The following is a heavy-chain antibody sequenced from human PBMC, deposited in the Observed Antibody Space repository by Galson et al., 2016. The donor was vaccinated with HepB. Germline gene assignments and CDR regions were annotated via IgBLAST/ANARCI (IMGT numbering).Heavy chain of an antibody. D-gene: IGHD2-2*01. CDR2: VSAYNGKT. V-gene: IGHV1-18*01. J-gene: IGHJ5*02. CDR3: AREWFGSSWYNWFDP. CDR1: GSTFTSYG. Sequence: SVKVSCKAAGSTFTSYGIAWLRQAPGQGLEWMGRVSAYNGKTNYAQRFQDRVTMTTDTFTTTVYMELKSLRLDDTAVYYCAREWFGSSWYNWFDPWGQGILVTVTS.